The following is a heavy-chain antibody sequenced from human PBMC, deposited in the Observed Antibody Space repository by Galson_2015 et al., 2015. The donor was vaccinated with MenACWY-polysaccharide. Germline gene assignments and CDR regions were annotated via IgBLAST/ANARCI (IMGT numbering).Heavy chain of an antibody. V-gene: IGHV4-31*03. D-gene: IGHD3-16*01. CDR3: VRGGRAVSNINWFDP. CDR2: ISYDGGT. CDR1: GNSITSGPYF. Sequence: LSLTCTVSGNSITSGPYFWSWIRQHPGEGLEWIASISYDGGTYYNPSLNSRVTISIDTPKNQFSLKLNSVTAADTAVYYCVRGGRAVSNINWFDPWGQGTLVTVSS. J-gene: IGHJ5*02.